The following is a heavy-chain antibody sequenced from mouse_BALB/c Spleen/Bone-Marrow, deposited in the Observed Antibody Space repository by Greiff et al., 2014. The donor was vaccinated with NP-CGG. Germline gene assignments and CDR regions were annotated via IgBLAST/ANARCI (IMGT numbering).Heavy chain of an antibody. D-gene: IGHD2-4*01. CDR3: NARGDYDFDYFDY. Sequence: VQLQQSGAELVRSGASVKLSCTASGFNIKDYYMHWVKQRPDQGLEWIGWIDPENGDTEYAPKFQGKATMTADTSSNTAYLQLSSLTSEDTAVYYCNARGDYDFDYFDYWGQGTTLTVSS. J-gene: IGHJ2*01. CDR2: IDPENGDT. CDR1: GFNIKDYY. V-gene: IGHV14-4*02.